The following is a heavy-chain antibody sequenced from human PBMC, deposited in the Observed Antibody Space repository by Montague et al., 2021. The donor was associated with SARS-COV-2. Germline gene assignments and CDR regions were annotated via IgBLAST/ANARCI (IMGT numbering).Heavy chain of an antibody. V-gene: IGHV4-31*03. D-gene: IGHD2-21*02. CDR3: AREWGRGGDRYWYFDL. CDR2: IYYSGRT. CDR1: GGSITSGAYY. Sequence: TLSLTCNVSGGSITSGAYYWSWIRQRPGKSLEWIGYIYYSGRTFLNPSLKSRVTISVDTSNNQFSLKVTSVTAADTAVYYCAREWGRGGDRYWYFDLWGRGTLVTVSS. J-gene: IGHJ2*01.